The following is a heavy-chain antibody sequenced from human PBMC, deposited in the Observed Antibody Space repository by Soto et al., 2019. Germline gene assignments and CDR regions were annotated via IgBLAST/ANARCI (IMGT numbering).Heavy chain of an antibody. CDR1: GFTFSSYS. CDR2: ISSSSSYI. V-gene: IGHV3-21*01. CDR3: ARELRFLEWAPFDY. D-gene: IGHD3-3*01. J-gene: IGHJ4*02. Sequence: PGGSLRLSCAASGFTFSSYSMNWVRQAPGKGLEWVSSISSSSSYIYYADSVKGRFTISRDNAKNSLYLQMNSLRAEDTAVYYCARELRFLEWAPFDYWGQGTLVTVSS.